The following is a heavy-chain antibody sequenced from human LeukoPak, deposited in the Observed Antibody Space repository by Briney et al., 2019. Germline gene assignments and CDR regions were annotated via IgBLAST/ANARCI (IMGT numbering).Heavy chain of an antibody. CDR2: ISSSGGST. J-gene: IGHJ4*02. CDR1: GFTFSSYA. D-gene: IGHD6-6*01. Sequence: GASLRLSCAASGFTFSSYAMSWVRQAPGKGLEWVSTISSSGGSTYYADSVKGRFTISRDSSNNTLFLQMNSLRAEDTAVFYCEKDRGGGYSSSSTGFDYWGQGTLVTVSS. CDR3: EKDRGGGYSSSSTGFDY. V-gene: IGHV3-23*01.